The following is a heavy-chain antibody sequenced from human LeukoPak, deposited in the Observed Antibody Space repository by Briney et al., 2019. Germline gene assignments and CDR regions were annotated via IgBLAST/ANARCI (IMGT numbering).Heavy chain of an antibody. Sequence: ASVKVSCKASGYTFTGYYMHWVRQAPGQGLEWMGRINPNSGGTNYAQKFQGRVTMTRDTSISTAYMELSRLRSDDTAVYYCARDYDILTGYYAGDYWGQGTPVTVSS. CDR1: GYTFTGYY. CDR3: ARDYDILTGYYAGDY. CDR2: INPNSGGT. J-gene: IGHJ4*02. D-gene: IGHD3-9*01. V-gene: IGHV1-2*06.